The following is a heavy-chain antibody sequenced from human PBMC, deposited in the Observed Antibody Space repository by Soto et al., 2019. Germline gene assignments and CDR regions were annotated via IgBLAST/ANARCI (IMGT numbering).Heavy chain of an antibody. CDR2: ISGSGGST. Sequence: GGSLRLSCAASGFTFSSYAMSWVRQAPGKGLEWVSAISGSGGSTYYADSVKGRFTISRDNSKNTLYLQMNSLRAEDTAVYYCAKDHVESCYYDTPYFQHWGQGTPVPVSS. CDR3: AKDHVESCYYDTPYFQH. V-gene: IGHV3-23*01. CDR1: GFTFSSYA. J-gene: IGHJ1*01. D-gene: IGHD3-22*01.